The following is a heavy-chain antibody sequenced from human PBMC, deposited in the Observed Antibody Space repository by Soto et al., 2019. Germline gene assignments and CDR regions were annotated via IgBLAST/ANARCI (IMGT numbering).Heavy chain of an antibody. D-gene: IGHD3-3*01. V-gene: IGHV1-69*13. CDR1: GGTFSSYA. CDR3: ARGSITIFGVVTYYYYYGMDV. J-gene: IGHJ6*02. Sequence: ASVKVSCKASGGTFSSYAISWVRQAPGQGLEWMGGIIPIFGTANYAQKFQGRVTITADESTSTAYMELSSLRSEDTAVYYCARGSITIFGVVTYYYYYGMDVWGQGTTVTVSS. CDR2: IIPIFGTA.